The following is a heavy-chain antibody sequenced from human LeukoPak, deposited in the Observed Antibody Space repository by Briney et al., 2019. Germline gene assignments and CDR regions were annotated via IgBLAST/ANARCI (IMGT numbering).Heavy chain of an antibody. CDR3: ARVHGDYYYYYMDV. Sequence: PSETLSLTCTVSGGSISSYYWSWIRQPAGKGLEWIGRIFSSGSTNYNPSLKSRVTMSVDTSKNQFSLKLSSVTAADTAVYYCARVHGDYYYYYMDVWGKGTTVTVSS. CDR1: GGSISSYY. D-gene: IGHD4-17*01. CDR2: IFSSGST. J-gene: IGHJ6*03. V-gene: IGHV4-4*07.